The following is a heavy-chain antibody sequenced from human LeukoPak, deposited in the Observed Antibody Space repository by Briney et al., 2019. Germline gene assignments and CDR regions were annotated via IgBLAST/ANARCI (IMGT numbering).Heavy chain of an antibody. D-gene: IGHD2-15*01. CDR3: AKDSSVGGPFDY. Sequence: GGSLRLSCAASGFTFDDYAMHWVRQAPGKGLEWVSGISWNSSSIGYADSVKGRFTISRDNAKNSLYLQMNSLRAEDTALYYCAKDSSVGGPFDYWGQGTLVTVSS. CDR2: ISWNSSSI. J-gene: IGHJ4*02. CDR1: GFTFDDYA. V-gene: IGHV3-9*01.